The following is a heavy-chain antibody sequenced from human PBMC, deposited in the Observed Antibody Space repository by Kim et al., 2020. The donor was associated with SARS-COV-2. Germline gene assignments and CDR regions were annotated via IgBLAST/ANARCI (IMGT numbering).Heavy chain of an antibody. CDR2: IYYSGST. D-gene: IGHD3-16*01. V-gene: IGHV4-59*01. J-gene: IGHJ4*02. Sequence: SETLSLTCTVSGGSISTYYWTWIRQPPGKGLEWIGYIYYSGSTNYNPSLKSRVTISVDTSKNQFSLKLSTVTAADTAVYYCARVYTSAGGGFDYWGQGTL. CDR1: GGSISTYY. CDR3: ARVYTSAGGGFDY.